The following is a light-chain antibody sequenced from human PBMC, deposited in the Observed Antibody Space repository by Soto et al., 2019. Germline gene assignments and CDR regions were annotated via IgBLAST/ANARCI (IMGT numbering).Light chain of an antibody. V-gene: IGLV1-44*01. CDR3: AAWDDSLSGVV. Sequence: QSVLTQPPSASGTPGQRVAISCSGSSSNIGDNTVNWYQQLPGTAPKLLIYNDNQRPSGVPELFSGSKSCTSASLPISGLQSEDEADFYCAAWDDSLSGVVFGGGTKVTVL. CDR1: SSNIGDNT. J-gene: IGLJ2*01. CDR2: NDN.